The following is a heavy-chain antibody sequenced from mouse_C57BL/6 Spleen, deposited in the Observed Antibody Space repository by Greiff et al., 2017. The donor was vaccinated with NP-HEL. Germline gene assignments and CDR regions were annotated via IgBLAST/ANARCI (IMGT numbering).Heavy chain of an antibody. V-gene: IGHV1-80*01. CDR2: IYPGDGDT. D-gene: IGHD2-1*01. CDR1: GYAFSSYW. Sequence: QVQLKQSGAELVKPGASVKISCKASGYAFSSYWMNWVKQRPGKGLEWIGQIYPGDGDTNYNGKFKGQATLTADKSSSTAYMQLSSLTSEDSAVYFCARSGNSEGYFDVWGTGTTVTVSS. CDR3: ARSGNSEGYFDV. J-gene: IGHJ1*03.